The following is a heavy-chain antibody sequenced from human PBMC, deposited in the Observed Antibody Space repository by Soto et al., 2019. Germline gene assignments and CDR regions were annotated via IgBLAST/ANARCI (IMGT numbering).Heavy chain of an antibody. V-gene: IGHV4-59*08. CDR1: GGSFISYY. CDR2: IYYSGST. D-gene: IGHD1-1*01. Sequence: SETLSLTCTVSGGSFISYYWSWIRQPPGKRLEGIGYIYYSGSTNYNPSLKSRVTISVDTSKSQFSLKLSSVIAADTALCYCGRTSGTSRGYHYYNKDVWGKGTRVTVS. J-gene: IGHJ6*03. CDR3: GRTSGTSRGYHYYNKDV.